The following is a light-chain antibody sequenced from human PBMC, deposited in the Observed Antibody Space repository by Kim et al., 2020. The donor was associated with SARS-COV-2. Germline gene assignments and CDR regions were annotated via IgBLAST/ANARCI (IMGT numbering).Light chain of an antibody. CDR3: QAWDRSTAP. Sequence: SYELTQPPSVSVSPGQTASITCSGDKLGDKYACWYQQKPGQPPVMVIYQDSKRPSGIPERFSGSNSGDTAILTISETQAMDEADYYCQAWDRSTAPFGGG. CDR2: QDS. V-gene: IGLV3-1*01. CDR1: KLGDKY. J-gene: IGLJ2*01.